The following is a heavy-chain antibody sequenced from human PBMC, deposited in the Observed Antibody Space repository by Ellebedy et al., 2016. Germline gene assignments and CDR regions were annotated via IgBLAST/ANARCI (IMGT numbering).Heavy chain of an antibody. Sequence: SETLSLTXTVSGGSISTYYWTWIRQPPGKGLEWIGEINHSGSTNYNPSLRSRVTISVDRSKNQFSLKLRSVTAADTALYYCARVLDYYGSGTYGFDYWGQGTLVTVSS. CDR3: ARVLDYYGSGTYGFDY. CDR1: GGSISTYY. D-gene: IGHD3-10*01. J-gene: IGHJ4*02. V-gene: IGHV4-34*01. CDR2: INHSGST.